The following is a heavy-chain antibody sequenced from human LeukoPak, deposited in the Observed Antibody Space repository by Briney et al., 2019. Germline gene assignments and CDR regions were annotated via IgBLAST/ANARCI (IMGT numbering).Heavy chain of an antibody. CDR3: ARRGRYYDSSGYWIDY. CDR2: IYPGDSDT. J-gene: IGHJ4*02. D-gene: IGHD3-22*01. CDR1: GYSFTSYW. Sequence: GESLKISCKGSGYSFTSYWIGWVRQMPGKGLEWMGIIYPGDSDTRYSPSFQGQVTISADKSISTAYLQWSSLKASDTAMYYCARRGRYYDSSGYWIDYWGQGTLVTVSS. V-gene: IGHV5-51*01.